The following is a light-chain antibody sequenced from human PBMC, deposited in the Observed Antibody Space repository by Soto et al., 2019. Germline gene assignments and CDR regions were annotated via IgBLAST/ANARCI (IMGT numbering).Light chain of an antibody. CDR2: DVS. J-gene: IGLJ1*01. Sequence: QSVLTQPASVSGSPGQSITISCTGTSSVVGAYNSVSWYQQHPGKAPKLIIYDVSTRPSGISDRFSGSKSGNTASLTISGLQAEDESDSYCSSYTTSVTYVFGTVTKVTVL. V-gene: IGLV2-14*01. CDR1: SSVVGAYNS. CDR3: SSYTTSVTYV.